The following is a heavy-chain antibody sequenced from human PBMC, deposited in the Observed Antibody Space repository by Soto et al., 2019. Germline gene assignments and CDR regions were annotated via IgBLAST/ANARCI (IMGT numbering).Heavy chain of an antibody. D-gene: IGHD2-2*01. V-gene: IGHV4-34*01. CDR1: GGSCSDYY. CDR3: ARGRGEGYCSTPSCYGY. CDR2: INHSGST. J-gene: IGHJ4*02. Sequence: QVQLKQWGAGLLKPSETLSLTSAVYGGSCSDYYWSWIRQPPGKGLEWIGEINHSGSTNYKPSLMSRGTITVYTSNSQFSLKLSSMTAADTAVYYCARGRGEGYCSTPSCYGYWGQGTLVTVSS.